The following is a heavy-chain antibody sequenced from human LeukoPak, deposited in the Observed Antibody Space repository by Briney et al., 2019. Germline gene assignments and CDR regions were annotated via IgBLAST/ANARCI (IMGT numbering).Heavy chain of an antibody. D-gene: IGHD2-2*01. J-gene: IGHJ4*02. CDR2: ISAYNGNT. Sequence: ASVKVSCKASGYTFTSYGISWVRQAPGQGLEWMGWISAYNGNTNYAQKLQGRVTMTTDTSTSTAYMELRSLRSDYTAVYYCARVGSDCRSTSCNSYFDYWGQGTLVTVSS. V-gene: IGHV1-18*01. CDR3: ARVGSDCRSTSCNSYFDY. CDR1: GYTFTSYG.